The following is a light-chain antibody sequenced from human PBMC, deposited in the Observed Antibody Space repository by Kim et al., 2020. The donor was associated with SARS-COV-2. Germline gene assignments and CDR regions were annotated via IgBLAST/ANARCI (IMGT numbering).Light chain of an antibody. CDR1: QSITSTY. CDR2: GTS. CDR3: QQFGSSRTWT. V-gene: IGKV3-20*01. Sequence: PGDRAPLSCRASQSITSTYVAWYQRKPGQAPRLLIYGTSTRAAGIPGRFSGSGSGTEYTLTINRLEPEDFAIYYCQQFGSSRTWTFGQGTKVDIK. J-gene: IGKJ1*01.